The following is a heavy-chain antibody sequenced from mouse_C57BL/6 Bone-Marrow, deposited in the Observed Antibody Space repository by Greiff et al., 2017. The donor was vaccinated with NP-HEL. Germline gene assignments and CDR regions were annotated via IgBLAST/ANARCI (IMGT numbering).Heavy chain of an antibody. CDR3: ARDAPGAYYAMDY. CDR1: GFTFSDFY. D-gene: IGHD4-1*01. CDR2: SRNKANDYTT. Sequence: EVKLVESGGGLVQSGRSLRLSCATSGFTFSDFYMEWVRQAPGKGLEWIAASRNKANDYTTEYSASVKGRFIVSRDTSQSILYRQMKALRAEDTAIYYCARDAPGAYYAMDYWGQGTSVTVSS. V-gene: IGHV7-1*01. J-gene: IGHJ4*01.